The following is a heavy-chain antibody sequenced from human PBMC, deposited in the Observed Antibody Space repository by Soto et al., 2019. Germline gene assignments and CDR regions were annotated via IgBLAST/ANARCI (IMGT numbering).Heavy chain of an antibody. CDR3: TTGSVEGF. D-gene: IGHD2-15*01. CDR1: GFSVSKAW. V-gene: IGHV3-15*07. CDR2: IKTRDEGETT. Sequence: EVQLVDSGGGLVKPGGSLRLSCEAPGFSVSKAWMNWVRQAPGKGLEWVGRIKTRDEGETTNYAAPVKGRFTISRDDSKNTLYLQMNSLKTEDTAVYYCTTGSVEGFWGQGTTVTVSS. J-gene: IGHJ6*02.